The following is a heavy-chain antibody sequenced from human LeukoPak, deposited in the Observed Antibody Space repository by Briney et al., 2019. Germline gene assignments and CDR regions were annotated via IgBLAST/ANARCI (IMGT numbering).Heavy chain of an antibody. CDR1: GYTFTSYD. CDR3: AREGFDV. Sequence: WASVKVSCKAPGYTFTSYDINWVRQATGQGLEWLGWMNPNSGNTGYAQTFQGRVTITWNTSISTAYMELSSLRSDDTAVYYCAREGFDVWGQGTVVTVSS. V-gene: IGHV1-8*03. J-gene: IGHJ3*01. CDR2: MNPNSGNT.